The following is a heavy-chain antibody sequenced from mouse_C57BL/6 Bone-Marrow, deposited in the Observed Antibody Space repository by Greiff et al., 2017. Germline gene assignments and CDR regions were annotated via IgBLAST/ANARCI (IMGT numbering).Heavy chain of an antibody. J-gene: IGHJ4*01. V-gene: IGHV2-2*01. CDR1: GFSFTSYG. CDR2: IWSGGST. D-gene: IGHD1-1*01. CDR3: ARPVYYGSSYAMDY. Sequence: VQLMESGPGLVQPSQCLSITCTVSGFSFTSYGVHWVRQSPGKGLEWLGVIWSGGSTAYNAAFISRLSIIKDNSKCQVFFIMNSSQAADAAIYYCARPVYYGSSYAMDYWGQGTSVTVSS.